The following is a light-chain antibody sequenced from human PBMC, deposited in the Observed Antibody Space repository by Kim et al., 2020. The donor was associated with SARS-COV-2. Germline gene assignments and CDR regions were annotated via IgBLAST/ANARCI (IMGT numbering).Light chain of an antibody. CDR2: DAS. Sequence: LPPGERATLSCRASQTLSSRDLAWYQQKPGHAPRLLIYDASSRATGIPDRFSGSGSGTEFTLTIGRLEPEDFAVYYCQQYGSSPAFGQGTKVDIK. J-gene: IGKJ1*01. V-gene: IGKV3-20*01. CDR1: QTLSSRD. CDR3: QQYGSSPA.